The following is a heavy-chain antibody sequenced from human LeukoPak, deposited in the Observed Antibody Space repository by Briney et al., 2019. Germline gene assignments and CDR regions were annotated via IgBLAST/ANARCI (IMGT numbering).Heavy chain of an antibody. D-gene: IGHD6-13*01. CDR1: GFTFSSYA. V-gene: IGHV3-30-3*01. CDR2: ISYDGSNK. J-gene: IGHJ4*02. CDR3: ARDPNGGIAPYYFDY. Sequence: GGSLRLSCAASGFTFSSYAMHWVRQAPGKGLEWVAVISYDGSNKYYADSVKGRFTISRDNSKNTLYLQMNSLRAEDTAVYYCARDPNGGIAPYYFDYWGQGTLVTVSS.